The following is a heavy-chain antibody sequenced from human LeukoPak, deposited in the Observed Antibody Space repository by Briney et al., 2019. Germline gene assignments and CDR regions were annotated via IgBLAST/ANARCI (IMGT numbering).Heavy chain of an antibody. D-gene: IGHD3-22*01. CDR1: GGSISSGSYY. Sequence: PSETLSLTCTVSGGSISSGSYYWSWIRQPAGKGLEWIGRIYTSGSTNYNPSLKSRVTISVDTSKNQFSLKLSSVTAVDTAVYYCARERGRMVVVIDYWGQGTLVTVSS. CDR2: IYTSGST. V-gene: IGHV4-61*02. J-gene: IGHJ4*02. CDR3: ARERGRMVVVIDY.